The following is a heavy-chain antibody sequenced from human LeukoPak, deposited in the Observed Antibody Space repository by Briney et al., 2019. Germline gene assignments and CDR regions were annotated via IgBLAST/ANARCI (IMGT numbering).Heavy chain of an antibody. CDR3: ARSILTGLDYAFDI. J-gene: IGHJ3*02. CDR1: GGTFSSYA. CDR2: IIPILGIA. D-gene: IGHD3-9*01. Sequence: ASVKVSYKASGGTFSSYAISWVRQAPGQGLEWMGRIIPILGIANYAQKFQGRVTITADKSTSTAYMELSSLRSEDTAVYYCARSILTGLDYAFDIWGQGTMVTVSS. V-gene: IGHV1-69*04.